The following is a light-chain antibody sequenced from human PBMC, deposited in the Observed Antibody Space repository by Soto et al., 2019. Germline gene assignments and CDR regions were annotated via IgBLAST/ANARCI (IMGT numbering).Light chain of an antibody. J-gene: IGKJ1*01. Sequence: EIVMTQSPATLSVSPGERATLSCRASQSVSSNLAWYQQKPGQAPRLLIYGTSTRATGIPARFSGSGSGTEFTLTISSLQSEDFAVYYCQQYDNWPPRWTFGQGTKVGIE. CDR3: QQYDNWPPRWT. V-gene: IGKV3-15*01. CDR1: QSVSSN. CDR2: GTS.